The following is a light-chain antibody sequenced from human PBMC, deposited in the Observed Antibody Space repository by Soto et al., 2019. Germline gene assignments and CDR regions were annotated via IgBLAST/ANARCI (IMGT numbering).Light chain of an antibody. CDR3: QTWGTGIVV. V-gene: IGLV4-69*01. Sequence: QLVLTQSPSASASLGASVKLTCTLSSGHSSYAIAWHQQQPEKGPRYLMKLNSDGSHSKGDGIPDRFSGSSSGAERYLTNTSLQSEDEADYNCQTWGTGIVVFGGGTKLTVL. CDR2: LNSDGSH. J-gene: IGLJ2*01. CDR1: SGHSSYA.